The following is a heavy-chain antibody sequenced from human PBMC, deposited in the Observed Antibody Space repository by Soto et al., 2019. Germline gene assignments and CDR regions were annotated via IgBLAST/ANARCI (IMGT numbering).Heavy chain of an antibody. CDR2: IYFSGNT. J-gene: IGHJ4*02. Sequence: QLQLQQSGPGLVKPSETLSLTCTVAGGSVSTSRFFWGWIRQPPGEGLEWIGTIYFSGNTYYNPSLMSPVTFSVHPSHDQFSLQLISVAAADPDVYFFAGVPLTRWSCGSCSSPNYSAIHSWGQGTPVTVSS. D-gene: IGHD2-15*01. CDR3: AGVPLTRWSCGSCSSPNYSAIHS. V-gene: IGHV4-39*01. CDR1: GGSVSTSRFF.